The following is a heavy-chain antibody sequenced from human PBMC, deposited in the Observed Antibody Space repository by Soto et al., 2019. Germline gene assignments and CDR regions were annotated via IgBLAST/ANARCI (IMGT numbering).Heavy chain of an antibody. CDR2: MNAKSGSA. CDR3: ARGGPAAGFDY. CDR1: GYTFTSYD. J-gene: IGHJ4*02. D-gene: IGHD6-13*01. V-gene: IGHV1-8*01. Sequence: ASVKVSCKASGYTFTSYDINWVRQATGQGLEWMGWMNAKSGSAGYAQNFQGRVTLTRDTSMSTAYMELSGLRSEDTAMYYCARGGPAAGFDYWGQGTLVTVSS.